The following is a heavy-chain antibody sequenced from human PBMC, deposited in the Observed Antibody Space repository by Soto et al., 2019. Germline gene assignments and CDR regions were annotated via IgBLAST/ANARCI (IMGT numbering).Heavy chain of an antibody. D-gene: IGHD2-2*01. CDR3: ALQGDIVLVPAPDYYGMDV. CDR2: IIPIFGTA. J-gene: IGHJ6*02. Sequence: GASVKVSCKASGGTFSSYATSRVRQAPGQGLEWMGGIIPIFGTANYAQKFQGRVTITADESTSTAYMELSSLRSEDTAVYYCALQGDIVLVPAPDYYGMDVWGQGTTVTVSS. V-gene: IGHV1-69*13. CDR1: GGTFSSYA.